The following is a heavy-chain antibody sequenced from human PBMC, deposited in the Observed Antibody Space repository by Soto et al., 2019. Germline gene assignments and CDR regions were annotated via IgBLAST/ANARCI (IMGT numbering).Heavy chain of an antibody. V-gene: IGHV4-34*01. CDR1: GGSFSGYY. Sequence: SATLSLTCAVYGGSFSGYYWSWIRQPPGKGLEWIGEINHSGSTNYNPSLKSRVTISVDTSKNQFSLKLSSVTAADTAVYYCARGGHYYGSGRRYGMDVWGQGTTVTVSS. D-gene: IGHD3-10*01. CDR3: ARGGHYYGSGRRYGMDV. CDR2: INHSGST. J-gene: IGHJ6*02.